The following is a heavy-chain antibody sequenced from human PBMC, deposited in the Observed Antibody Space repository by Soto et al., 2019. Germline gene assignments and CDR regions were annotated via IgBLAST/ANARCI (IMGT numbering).Heavy chain of an antibody. J-gene: IGHJ6*02. V-gene: IGHV3-9*01. D-gene: IGHD2-8*01. CDR3: AKDRRLIPPHYDYYGMAG. CDR1: GFTCDDYA. Sequence: EVQLVESGGGLVQPGRSLRLSCAASGFTCDDYAIHVVRHAPGKGLACVAGISWNSGSIGYADSVKGRFTISRDNAKHSLYLQMNSLRAEDTALYYCAKDRRLIPPHYDYYGMAGWGQGPTVTVSS. CDR2: ISWNSGSI.